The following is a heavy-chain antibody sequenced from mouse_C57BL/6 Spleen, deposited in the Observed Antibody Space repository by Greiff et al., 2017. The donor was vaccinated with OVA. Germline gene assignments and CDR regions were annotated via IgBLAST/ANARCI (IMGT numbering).Heavy chain of an antibody. CDR2: INYDGSST. Sequence: EVKLMESEGGLVQPGSSMKLSCTASGFTFRDYYMAWVRQVPEKGLEWVANINYDGSSTYYLDSLKSRFIISRDNAKNILYLQMSSLKSEDTATYYCARGSDYDYFDYWGQGTTLTVSS. D-gene: IGHD2-4*01. CDR3: ARGSDYDYFDY. V-gene: IGHV5-16*01. J-gene: IGHJ2*01. CDR1: GFTFRDYY.